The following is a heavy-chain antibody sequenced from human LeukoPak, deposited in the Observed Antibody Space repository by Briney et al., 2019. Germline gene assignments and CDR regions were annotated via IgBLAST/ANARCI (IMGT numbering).Heavy chain of an antibody. D-gene: IGHD3-16*01. CDR2: ILDSGYST. Sequence: QAGGSLTLSCVASGFTFSDYAMSWVRQAPGKGLEWVSGILDSGYSTYYANSVKGRFTISRDNSNNTLYLQMNSLRAEDTAVYYCAKLGGHPLHNYYVGVWGKGTTVAVSS. J-gene: IGHJ6*03. CDR3: AKLGGHPLHNYYVGV. V-gene: IGHV3-23*01. CDR1: GFTFSDYA.